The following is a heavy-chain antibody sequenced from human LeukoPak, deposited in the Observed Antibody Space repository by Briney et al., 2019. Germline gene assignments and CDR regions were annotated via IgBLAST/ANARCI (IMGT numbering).Heavy chain of an antibody. CDR3: ARFSSGWYNYWFDP. Sequence: PSETLSLTCAVSGYSISSCYYWGWIRQPPGKGLERIGSIYHSGSTYYNPSLKSRVTISVDTSKNQFSLKLSSVTAADTAVYYCARFSSGWYNYWFDPWGQGTLVTVSS. J-gene: IGHJ5*02. CDR2: IYHSGST. V-gene: IGHV4-38-2*01. CDR1: GYSISSCYY. D-gene: IGHD6-19*01.